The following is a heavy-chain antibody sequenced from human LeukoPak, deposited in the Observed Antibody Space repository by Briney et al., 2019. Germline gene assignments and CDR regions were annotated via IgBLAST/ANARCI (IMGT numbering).Heavy chain of an antibody. D-gene: IGHD6-13*01. V-gene: IGHV4-30-2*01. Sequence: SETLSLTCAVSGGSISSGGYSWSWIRQPPGKGLEWIGYIYHSGSTYHNPSLKSRVTISVDRSKNQFSLKLSSVTAADTAVYYCTRGYSSLNWFDPWGQGTLVTVSS. CDR3: TRGYSSLNWFDP. CDR2: IYHSGST. J-gene: IGHJ5*02. CDR1: GGSISSGGYS.